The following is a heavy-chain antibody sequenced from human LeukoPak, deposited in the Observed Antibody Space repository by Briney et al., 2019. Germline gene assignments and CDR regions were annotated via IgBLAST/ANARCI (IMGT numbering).Heavy chain of an antibody. CDR1: GYTFTGYY. V-gene: IGHV1-2*04. CDR3: ARTLIDSSYTLGY. D-gene: IGHD3-22*01. J-gene: IGHJ4*02. Sequence: ASVKVSCKASGYTFTGYYMHWVRQAPGQGLEWMGWINPNSGGTNYAQKFQGWVTMTRDTSISTAYMELSRLRSDDTAVYYCARTLIDSSYTLGYWGQGTLVTVSS. CDR2: INPNSGGT.